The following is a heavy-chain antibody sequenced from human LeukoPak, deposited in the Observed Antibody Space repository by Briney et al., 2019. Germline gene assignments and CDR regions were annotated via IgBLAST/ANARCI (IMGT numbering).Heavy chain of an antibody. CDR1: GFTFSSYW. D-gene: IGHD6-13*01. J-gene: IGHJ3*02. CDR3: ARDLYSSSWYSAFDI. Sequence: HPGGSLRLSCAASGFTFSSYWMSWVRQAPGKELEWVANIKQDGSEKYYVDSVKGRFTISRDNAKNSLYLQMNSLRAEDTAVYYCARDLYSSSWYSAFDIWGQGTMVTVSS. V-gene: IGHV3-7*01. CDR2: IKQDGSEK.